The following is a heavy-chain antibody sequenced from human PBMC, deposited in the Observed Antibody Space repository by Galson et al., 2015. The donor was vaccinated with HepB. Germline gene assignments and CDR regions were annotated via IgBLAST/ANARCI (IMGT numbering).Heavy chain of an antibody. CDR2: IYSSGYT. CDR3: VRDYSGFYNAFDV. CDR1: GFAVSSNY. J-gene: IGHJ3*01. Sequence: SLRLSCAASGFAVSSNYMSWVRQAPGKGLEWVSIIYSSGYTSYADSVNDRFTISRDDSKNTLYLQMNSLRAEDTAVYYCVRDYSGFYNAFDVWGQGTLVTVSS. D-gene: IGHD3-22*01. V-gene: IGHV3-66*01.